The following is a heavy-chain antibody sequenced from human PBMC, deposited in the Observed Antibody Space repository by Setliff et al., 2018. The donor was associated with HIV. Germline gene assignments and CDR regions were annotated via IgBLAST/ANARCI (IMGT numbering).Heavy chain of an antibody. D-gene: IGHD1-26*01. CDR2: VFYSGTT. CDR1: GGSISGYY. V-gene: IGHV4-59*04. CDR3: VALSVVQTQAMELAWFEP. Sequence: SETLSLTCNVSGGSISGYYWGWIRQPPGKKVEWIGNVFYSGTTYYSPSLKSRVTISVDTAKNHFSLRLSSVTAADTAVYFCVALSVVQTQAMELAWFEPWGQGTPVTV. J-gene: IGHJ5*02.